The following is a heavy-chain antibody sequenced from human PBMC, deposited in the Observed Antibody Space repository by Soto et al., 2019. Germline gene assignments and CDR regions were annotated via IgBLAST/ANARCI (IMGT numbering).Heavy chain of an antibody. Sequence: TSETLSLTCAVSGGSISSGGYSWSWIRQPPGKGLEWIGYIYHSGSTYYNPSLKSRVTISVDRSKNQFSLKLSSVTAADTAVYYCARVDLRYFDFYGMDVWGQGTTVTAP. CDR3: ARVDLRYFDFYGMDV. CDR2: IYHSGST. V-gene: IGHV4-30-2*01. CDR1: GGSISSGGYS. D-gene: IGHD3-9*01. J-gene: IGHJ6*02.